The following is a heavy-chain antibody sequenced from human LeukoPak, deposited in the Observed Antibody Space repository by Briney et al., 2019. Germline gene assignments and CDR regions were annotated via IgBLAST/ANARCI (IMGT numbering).Heavy chain of an antibody. J-gene: IGHJ4*02. V-gene: IGHV1-18*01. CDR1: GYTFTTFTTYG. Sequence: ASVKVSCKASGYTFTTFTTYGISWVRQAPGQGLEWMGWISTYNGNTNYAQKLQGRVTMTTDTSTSTAYMELRSLRSDDTAVYYCARDPVSYYYDSSGYYDRRGYFDYWGQGTLVTVSS. D-gene: IGHD3-22*01. CDR2: ISTYNGNT. CDR3: ARDPVSYYYDSSGYYDRRGYFDY.